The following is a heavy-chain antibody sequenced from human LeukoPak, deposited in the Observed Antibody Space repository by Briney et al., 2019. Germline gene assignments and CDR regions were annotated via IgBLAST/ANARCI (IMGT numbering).Heavy chain of an antibody. V-gene: IGHV4-4*02. CDR1: GGSISSSNW. CDR3: ARHPKGSRKIDY. Sequence: PSETLSLTCAVSGGSISSSNWWSWVRQPPGKGLEWIGEIYHSGSTNYNPSLKSRVTISVDTSKNQFSLKLSSVTAADTAVYYCARHPKGSRKIDYWGQGTLVTVSS. D-gene: IGHD1-14*01. J-gene: IGHJ4*02. CDR2: IYHSGST.